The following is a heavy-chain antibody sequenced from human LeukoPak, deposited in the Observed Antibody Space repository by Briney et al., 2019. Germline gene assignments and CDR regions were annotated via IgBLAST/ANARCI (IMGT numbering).Heavy chain of an antibody. CDR2: IWYDGSNK. Sequence: PGGSLRLSCAASGFTFSSYGMHWVRQALGKGLEWVAVIWYDGSNKYYADSVKGRFTISRDNSKNTLYLQMNSLRAEDTAVYYCAKGSDILTGYDAFDIWGQGTMVTVSS. J-gene: IGHJ3*02. D-gene: IGHD3-9*01. CDR3: AKGSDILTGYDAFDI. CDR1: GFTFSSYG. V-gene: IGHV3-33*06.